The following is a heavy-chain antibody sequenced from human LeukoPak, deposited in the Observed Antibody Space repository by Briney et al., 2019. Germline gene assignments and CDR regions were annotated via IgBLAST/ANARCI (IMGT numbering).Heavy chain of an antibody. CDR2: TYNSAST. CDR1: GGSLSNYY. Sequence: SETLSLTCTVSGGSLSNYYWSWIRQPPGKGREWIGYTYNSASTNYNPSLKSRVTISVDTSKNQFSLKLNSVTAADTAVYYCARSPYGSGWYYFDYWGQGTLVTVSS. CDR3: ARSPYGSGWYYFDY. D-gene: IGHD6-19*01. V-gene: IGHV4-59*01. J-gene: IGHJ4*02.